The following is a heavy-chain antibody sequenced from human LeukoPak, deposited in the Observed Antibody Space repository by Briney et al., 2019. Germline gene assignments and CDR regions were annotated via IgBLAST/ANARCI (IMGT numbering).Heavy chain of an antibody. D-gene: IGHD3-16*01. Sequence: QPGGSLRLSCAASGFTVSSNYMSWVRQAPGKGLEWVSVIYSGGSTYYADSVKGRFTISRDNSKNTLYLQMNSLRAEDTAVYYCAKDHDYVWGSHPMVFWGQGTLVTVSS. J-gene: IGHJ4*02. V-gene: IGHV3-66*01. CDR1: GFTVSSNY. CDR2: IYSGGST. CDR3: AKDHDYVWGSHPMVF.